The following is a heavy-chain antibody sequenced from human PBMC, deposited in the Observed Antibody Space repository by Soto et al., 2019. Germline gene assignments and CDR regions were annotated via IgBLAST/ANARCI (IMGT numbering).Heavy chain of an antibody. CDR3: ARADSVLPPYDFWSGYYYYYYMDV. V-gene: IGHV3-21*01. J-gene: IGHJ6*03. CDR1: GFTFSSYS. CDR2: ISSSSSYI. Sequence: GGSLRLSCAASGFTFSSYSMNWVRQAPGKGLEWVSSISSSSSYIYYADSVKGRFTISRDNAKNSLYLQMNSLRAEDTAVYYCARADSVLPPYDFWSGYYYYYYMDVWGKGTTVTVSS. D-gene: IGHD3-3*01.